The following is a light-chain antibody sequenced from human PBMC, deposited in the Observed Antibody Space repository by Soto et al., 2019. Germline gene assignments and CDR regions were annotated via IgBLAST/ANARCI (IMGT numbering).Light chain of an antibody. J-gene: IGLJ2*01. CDR1: SSDVGGYNY. CDR2: DVT. V-gene: IGLV2-11*01. CDR3: CSYAGYYTLV. Sequence: QSALTQPRSVSGSPGQSVTISCTGTSSDVGGYNYVSWYQQHPGKTPKLMIYDVTNRPSGVPDRFSGSKSGNTASLTISGLQAEDEADYYCCSYAGYYTLVFGGGTQLTVL.